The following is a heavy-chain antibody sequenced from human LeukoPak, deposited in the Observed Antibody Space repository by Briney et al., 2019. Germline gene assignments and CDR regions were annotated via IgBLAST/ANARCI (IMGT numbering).Heavy chain of an antibody. V-gene: IGHV3-21*01. CDR1: GFTFSSYS. Sequence: GGSLRLSCAASGFTFSSYSMNWVRQAPGKGLEWVSSISSSSSYIYYADSVKGRFTISRDNAKNSLYLQMNSLRAEDTDVCYCARQGITIFGVVNDYWGQGTLGTVSS. D-gene: IGHD3-3*01. J-gene: IGHJ4*02. CDR3: ARQGITIFGVVNDY. CDR2: ISSSSSYI.